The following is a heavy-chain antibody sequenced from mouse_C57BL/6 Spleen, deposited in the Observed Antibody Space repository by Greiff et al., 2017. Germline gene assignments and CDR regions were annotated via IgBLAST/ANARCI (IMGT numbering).Heavy chain of an antibody. CDR2: IWGDGST. CDR3: AKTYYYGSGAWFAY. Sequence: GKRKEEGSGRVEPSQRRGNRCTVSGFSLTSEGGRWVRQPPGKGLEWLGVIWGDGSTNYHSALISRLSISKDNSKSQVFLKLNSLQTDDTATYYCAKTYYYGSGAWFAYWGQGTLVTVSA. CDR1: GFSLTSEG. V-gene: IGHV2-3*01. D-gene: IGHD1-1*01. J-gene: IGHJ3*01.